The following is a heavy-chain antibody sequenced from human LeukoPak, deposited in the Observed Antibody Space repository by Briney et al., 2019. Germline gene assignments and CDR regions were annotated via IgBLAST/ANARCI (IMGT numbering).Heavy chain of an antibody. J-gene: IGHJ4*02. CDR3: ARASLILLPSNFDY. CDR2: IKEDGSEK. V-gene: IGHV3-7*01. CDR1: GFTFSRYW. D-gene: IGHD3-10*01. Sequence: GGSLRLSCAASGFTFSRYWMSWVRQAPGKGLEWVANIKEDGSEKYYVDSVKGRFTISRDNSKNTLYLQMNSLRAEDTAVYYCARASLILLPSNFDYWGQGTLVTVSS.